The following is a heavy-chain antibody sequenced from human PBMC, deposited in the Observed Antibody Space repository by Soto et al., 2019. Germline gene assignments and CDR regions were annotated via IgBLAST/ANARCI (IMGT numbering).Heavy chain of an antibody. CDR1: GFTFSSYA. J-gene: IGHJ4*02. V-gene: IGHV3-23*01. CDR2: ISGSGGST. CDR3: AKCYDFWSGSPPDY. D-gene: IGHD3-3*01. Sequence: EVQLLESGGGLVQPGGSLRLSCAASGFTFSSYAMSWVRQAPGKGLEWVSAISGSGGSTYYADSVKGRFTISRDNSKNTLYLQMNGLRAEDTAVYYCAKCYDFWSGSPPDYWGQGTLVTVSS.